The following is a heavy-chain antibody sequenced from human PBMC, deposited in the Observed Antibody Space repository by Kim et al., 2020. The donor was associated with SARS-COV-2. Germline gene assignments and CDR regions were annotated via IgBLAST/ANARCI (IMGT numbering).Heavy chain of an antibody. V-gene: IGHV1-69*05. J-gene: IGHJ6*02. CDR3: AGPRVDIVATILPPNMDV. CDR2: IIPIFGTA. D-gene: IGHD5-12*01. CDR1: GGTFSSYA. Sequence: SVKVSCKASGGTFSSYAISWVRQAPGQGLEWMGGIIPIFGTANYAQKFQGRVTITTDESTSTAYMELSSLRSEDTAVYYCAGPRVDIVATILPPNMDVWGQGTTVTVSS.